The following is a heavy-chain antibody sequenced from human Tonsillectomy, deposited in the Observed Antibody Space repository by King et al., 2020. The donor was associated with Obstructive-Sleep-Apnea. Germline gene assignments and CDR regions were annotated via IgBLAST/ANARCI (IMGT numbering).Heavy chain of an antibody. CDR2: IYYSEST. CDR1: GGSISSYY. J-gene: IGHJ4*02. D-gene: IGHD5-18*01. V-gene: IGHV4-59*08. CDR3: ARHAPQLWVDY. Sequence: HVQLQESGPGLVKPSETLSLTCTVSGGSISSYYWSWIRQPPGKGLEWIADIYYSESTNYNPSLKSRVTISVDTSKSQFSLKLTSVTAADTAVYYCARHAPQLWVDYWGQGTLVTVSS.